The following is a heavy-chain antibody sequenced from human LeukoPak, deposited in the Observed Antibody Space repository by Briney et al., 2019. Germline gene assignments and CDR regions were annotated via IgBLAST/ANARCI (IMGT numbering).Heavy chain of an antibody. CDR3: ARQVARLFGFDP. CDR1: GGSISGYF. D-gene: IGHD6-6*01. V-gene: IGHV4-4*07. CDR2: IYSSGSN. Sequence: PSETLSLTCTVSGGSISGYFWTWIRQPAGKGLEWIGRIYSSGSNNYNPSLKSRVTMSLDTSKNQFSLKLSSVTAADTAVYYCARQVARLFGFDPWGQGTLVTVSS. J-gene: IGHJ5*02.